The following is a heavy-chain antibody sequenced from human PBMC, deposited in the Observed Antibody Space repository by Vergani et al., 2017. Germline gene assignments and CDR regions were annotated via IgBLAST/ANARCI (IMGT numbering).Heavy chain of an antibody. D-gene: IGHD4-11*01. J-gene: IGHJ6*03. Sequence: QVQLQQWGGGLLKPSETLSLTCVVNGESFTSYHWTWLRQSPGEGLEWVGDIDHTGRPDYNPSLKRRLTMSVDKSRNQFSLTLNSVTATDTAIYFCARVNTETNGHLYYYYYMDVWGQGTAVTVS. V-gene: IGHV4-34*01. CDR3: ARVNTETNGHLYYYYYMDV. CDR1: GESFTSYH. CDR2: IDHTGRP.